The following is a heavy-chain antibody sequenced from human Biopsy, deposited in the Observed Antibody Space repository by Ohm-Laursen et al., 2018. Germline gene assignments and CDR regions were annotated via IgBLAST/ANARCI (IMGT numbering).Heavy chain of an antibody. Sequence: SETLSLTCAVYNVSFSSFYWSWIRQPPEKGLEWIGEINDSGRTNYNPSLRSRVTFSVDTSKNQFSLKLSSVTAADTAVYYCARGTNYYGSGRNRHWFDPWGQGTQVTVSS. CDR1: NVSFSSFY. J-gene: IGHJ5*02. CDR3: ARGTNYYGSGRNRHWFDP. CDR2: INDSGRT. D-gene: IGHD3-10*01. V-gene: IGHV4-34*01.